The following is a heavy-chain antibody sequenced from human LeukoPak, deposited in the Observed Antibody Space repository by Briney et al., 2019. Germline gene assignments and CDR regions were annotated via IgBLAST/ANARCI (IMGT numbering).Heavy chain of an antibody. J-gene: IGHJ4*02. CDR2: IYTSGST. V-gene: IGHV4-61*02. Sequence: PSETLSLTCTVSGGSISSGSYYWSWIRQPAGKGLEWIGRIYTSGSTNYNPSLKSRVTISVDTSKNQFSQKLSSVTAADTAVYYCARHISYDFWSGTHGFADYWGQGTLVTVSS. CDR1: GGSISSGSYY. CDR3: ARHISYDFWSGTHGFADY. D-gene: IGHD3-3*01.